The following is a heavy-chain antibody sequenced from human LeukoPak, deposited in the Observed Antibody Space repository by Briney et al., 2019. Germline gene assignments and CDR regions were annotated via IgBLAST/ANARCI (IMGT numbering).Heavy chain of an antibody. J-gene: IGHJ4*02. CDR2: IYYSGST. D-gene: IGHD3-10*01. CDR1: GDSISSYY. V-gene: IGHV4-59*01. CDR3: VRDGGPIEY. Sequence: SETLSLTCTVSGDSISSYYWSWIRQPPGKGLEWIGYIYYSGSTNYIPSLKSRVTISVDTSKNQFSLKLTSVTAADTAVYYCVRDGGPIEYWGQGILVTVSS.